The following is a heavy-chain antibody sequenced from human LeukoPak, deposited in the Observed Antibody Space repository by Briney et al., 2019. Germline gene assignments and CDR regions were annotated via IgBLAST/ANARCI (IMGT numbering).Heavy chain of an antibody. V-gene: IGHV3-23*01. CDR3: AQEHSSSAP. CDR1: GFTFSSYA. J-gene: IGHJ5*02. Sequence: GGSLRLSCAASGFTFSSYAMSWVRQAPGKGLEWLSAISESGAGTYYADSVKGRFTISRDNSKNTLSLQMNSLRAEDTAVYYCAQEHSSSAPWGQGTLVTVSS. D-gene: IGHD6-6*01. CDR2: ISESGAGT.